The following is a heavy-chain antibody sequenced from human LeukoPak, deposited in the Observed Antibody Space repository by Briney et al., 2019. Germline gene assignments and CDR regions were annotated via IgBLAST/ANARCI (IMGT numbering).Heavy chain of an antibody. J-gene: IGHJ6*02. Sequence: SQTLSLTCTVSGGSISSGGYYWSWIRQHPGKGLEWIRYIYYSGSTNYNPSLKSRVTISVDTSKNQFSLKLSSVTAADTAVYYCAREEGFWRGLSQDYYYYYYGMDVWGQGTTVTVSS. CDR1: GGSISSGGYY. V-gene: IGHV4-31*03. CDR2: IYYSGST. CDR3: AREEGFWRGLSQDYYYYYYGMDV. D-gene: IGHD3-3*01.